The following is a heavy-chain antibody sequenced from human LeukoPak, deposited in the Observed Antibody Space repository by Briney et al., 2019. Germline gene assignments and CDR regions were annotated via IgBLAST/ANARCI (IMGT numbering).Heavy chain of an antibody. CDR1: GFTFSSYA. J-gene: IGHJ5*02. Sequence: PGGSLRLSCAASGFTFSSYAMSWVRQAPGKGLEWVSGISGSGGSTYYADSVKGRFTISRDNSKNTLYLQMSGLRAEDTAVYYCAKEPSYCTNGVCYSRVFDRWGQGTLVTVSS. D-gene: IGHD2-8*01. CDR2: ISGSGGST. V-gene: IGHV3-23*01. CDR3: AKEPSYCTNGVCYSRVFDR.